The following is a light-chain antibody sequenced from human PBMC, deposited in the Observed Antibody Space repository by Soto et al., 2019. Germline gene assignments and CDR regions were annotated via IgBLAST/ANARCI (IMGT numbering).Light chain of an antibody. CDR1: QSVSSSY. CDR2: GAS. J-gene: IGKJ5*01. CDR3: QYYGSSTT. Sequence: EIVLTQNPGTLSLSPGERATLSCRASQSVSSSYLAWYQQKPGQAPRLLIYGASTRITGIPDRFSGSGSGTDFTLTISRLEPEDFAVYYCQYYGSSTTFGQGTRLEIK. V-gene: IGKV3-20*01.